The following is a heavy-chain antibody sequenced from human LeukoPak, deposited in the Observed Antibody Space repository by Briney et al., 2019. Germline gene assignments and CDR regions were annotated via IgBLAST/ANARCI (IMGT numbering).Heavy chain of an antibody. CDR3: AKDGQRRAVSVVTYMDV. V-gene: IGHV3-9*01. CDR2: INWNSGRM. J-gene: IGHJ6*03. D-gene: IGHD6-19*01. CDR1: GFTFDDYA. Sequence: GGSLRLSCAAAGFTFDDYAMHWVRQAPGKGLEWVSTINWNSGRMEYADSVKGRFTISRDNAKNSMYLKMNSLRDKDTALYYCAKDGQRRAVSVVTYMDVWGKGTTVTVSS.